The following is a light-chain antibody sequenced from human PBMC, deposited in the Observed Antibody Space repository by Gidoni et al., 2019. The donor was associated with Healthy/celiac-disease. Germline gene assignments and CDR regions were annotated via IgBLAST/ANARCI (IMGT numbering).Light chain of an antibody. Sequence: DIQMTQSPSALSASVGDRVTITCQASQDISNYLNWYQQKLGKAPKLLIYDASNLETGVPSRFRGSGSGTDFTFTISSLQPEDIATYYCQQYDNLPSLTFXGXTKVEIK. J-gene: IGKJ4*01. V-gene: IGKV1-33*01. CDR1: QDISNY. CDR3: QQYDNLPSLT. CDR2: DAS.